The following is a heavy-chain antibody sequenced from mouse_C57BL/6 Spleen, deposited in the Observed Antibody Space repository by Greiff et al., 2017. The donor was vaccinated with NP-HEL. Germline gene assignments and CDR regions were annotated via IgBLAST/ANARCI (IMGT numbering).Heavy chain of an antibody. CDR2: ISYDGSN. CDR3: ARDLYYGNSYAMDY. CDR1: GYSITSGYY. V-gene: IGHV3-6*01. D-gene: IGHD2-1*01. Sequence: VQLKESGPGLVKPSQSLSLTCSVTGYSITSGYYWNWIRQFPGNKLEWMGYISYDGSNNYNPSLKNRISITRDTSKNQFFLKLNSVTTEDTATYYCARDLYYGNSYAMDYWGQGTSVTVSS. J-gene: IGHJ4*01.